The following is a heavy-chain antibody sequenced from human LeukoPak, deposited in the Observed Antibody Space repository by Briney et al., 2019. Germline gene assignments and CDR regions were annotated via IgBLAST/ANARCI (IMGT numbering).Heavy chain of an antibody. D-gene: IGHD3-22*01. CDR1: GFTVSSTY. J-gene: IGHJ4*02. V-gene: IGHV3-53*01. CDR2: IYSGGST. CDR3: ARCCVYYYDSSGYFPDY. Sequence: GGSLRLSCAASGFTVSSTYMSWVRQAPGKGLEWVSVIYSGGSTYYADSVKGRFTISRDNSKNTLYLQMNSLRAEDTAVYYCARCCVYYYDSSGYFPDYWGQGTLVTVSS.